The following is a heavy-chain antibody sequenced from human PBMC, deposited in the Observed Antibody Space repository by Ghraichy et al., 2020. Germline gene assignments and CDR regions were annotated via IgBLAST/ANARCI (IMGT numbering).Heavy chain of an antibody. CDR1: GGSLNTGGYY. V-gene: IGHV4-31*03. D-gene: IGHD7-27*01. J-gene: IGHJ4*02. Sequence: SLNISCTVSGGSLNTGGYYWTWIRQHPGKGLEWIGYISYIGRTNYNPSLDSRVTISIDTSKKQFSLQLTSLTAADTAVYFCARQSRLGITDYWGQGALVTVSS. CDR2: ISYIGRT. CDR3: ARQSRLGITDY.